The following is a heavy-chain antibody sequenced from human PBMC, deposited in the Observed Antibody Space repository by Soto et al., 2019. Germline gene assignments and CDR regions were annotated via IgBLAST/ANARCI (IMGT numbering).Heavy chain of an antibody. Sequence: QVQLQESGPGLVKPSETLSLTCTVSGGSISSDGYYWSWIRQHPGKGLEWMGYIYNSGNTYYNPSLKSQVTISMDTSKKQFSLKLSSVTAADTAVYYCATGDFGVWLAFQIWGQGTMVTVSS. CDR1: GGSISSDGYY. CDR2: IYNSGNT. V-gene: IGHV4-31*01. D-gene: IGHD2-8*01. CDR3: ATGDFGVWLAFQI. J-gene: IGHJ3*02.